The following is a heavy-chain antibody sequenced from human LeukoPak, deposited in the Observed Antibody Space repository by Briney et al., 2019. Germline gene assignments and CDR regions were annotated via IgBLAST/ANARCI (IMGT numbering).Heavy chain of an antibody. CDR1: GFTFSNYP. D-gene: IGHD3-10*01. CDR3: ARDSSHYVGGSDY. Sequence: QPGGSLRLSCVVSGFTFSNYPMSWVRQAPGKGLEWVSVISESGDVTHYADSMKGRFTISRDNTKNTLSLHMNSLRAEDTAIYYCARDSSHYVGGSDYWGQGTQVTVSS. CDR2: ISESGDVT. V-gene: IGHV3-23*01. J-gene: IGHJ4*02.